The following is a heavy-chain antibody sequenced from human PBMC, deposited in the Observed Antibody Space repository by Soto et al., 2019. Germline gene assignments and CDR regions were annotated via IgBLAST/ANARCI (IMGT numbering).Heavy chain of an antibody. V-gene: IGHV4-34*01. J-gene: IGHJ6*02. D-gene: IGHD3-22*01. CDR1: GGSFSGYY. CDR2: INHSGST. CDR3: ARGRVVVINYYYYGMDV. Sequence: SETLSLTCAVYGGSFSGYYWSWIRQPPGKGLEWIGEINHSGSTNYNPSLKSRVTISVDTSKNQFSLKLSSVTAADTAVYYCARGRVVVINYYYYGMDVWGQGTPVTVSS.